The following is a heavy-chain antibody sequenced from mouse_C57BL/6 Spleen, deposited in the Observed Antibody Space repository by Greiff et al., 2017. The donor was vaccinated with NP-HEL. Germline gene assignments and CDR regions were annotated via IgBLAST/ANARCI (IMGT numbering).Heavy chain of an antibody. J-gene: IGHJ3*01. CDR2: IRSKSNNYAT. V-gene: IGHV10-1*01. D-gene: IGHD2-5*01. CDR1: GFSFNTYA. Sequence: DVHLVESGGGLVQPKGSLKLSCAASGFSFNTYAMNWVRQAPGKGLEWVARIRSKSNNYATYYADSVKDRFTISRDDSESMLYLQMNNLKTEDTAMYYCVRPYYSNYEFAYWGQGTLVTVSA. CDR3: VRPYYSNYEFAY.